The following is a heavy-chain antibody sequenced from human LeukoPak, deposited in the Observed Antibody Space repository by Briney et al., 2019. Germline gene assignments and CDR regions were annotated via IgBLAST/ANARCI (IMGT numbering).Heavy chain of an antibody. CDR1: GFTFSSYA. V-gene: IGHV3-7*01. CDR3: TRDRSRAEDD. D-gene: IGHD1-14*01. Sequence: GGSLRLSCAASGFTFSSYAMSWVRQAPGKGLEWVANINQGGSDKYYVDSVKGRFTISRDNANNLLYLQMNSLRGEDTAVYYCTRDRSRAEDDWGRGTLVTVSS. J-gene: IGHJ4*02. CDR2: INQGGSDK.